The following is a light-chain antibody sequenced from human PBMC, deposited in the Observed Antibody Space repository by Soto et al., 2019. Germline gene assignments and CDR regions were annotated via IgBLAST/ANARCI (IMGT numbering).Light chain of an antibody. J-gene: IGLJ1*01. CDR2: SNN. CDR1: TANIGSNS. V-gene: IGLV1-44*01. CDR3: AAWDDSLNGYV. Sequence: QSVLTQPPSASGTPRQSVSSSCSWITANIGSNSVSWYQQLPGTAPRLLIYSNNQRPSGVPDRFSGSKSVTSASLAISGLQSGDEADYYCAAWDDSLNGYVFGTGTKVTVL.